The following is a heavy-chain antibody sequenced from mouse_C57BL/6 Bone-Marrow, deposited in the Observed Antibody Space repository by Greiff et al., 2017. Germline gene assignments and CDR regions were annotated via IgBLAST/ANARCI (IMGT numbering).Heavy chain of an antibody. CDR3: ASSRYYFDY. Sequence: QVQLKESGAELARPGASVKLSCKASGYTFTSYGISWVKQRTGQGLEWIGEIYPRSGNTYYNEKFKGKATLTADKSSSTAYMELRSLTSEDSAVYFCASSRYYFDYWGQGTTLTVSS. V-gene: IGHV1-81*01. CDR1: GYTFTSYG. CDR2: IYPRSGNT. J-gene: IGHJ2*01.